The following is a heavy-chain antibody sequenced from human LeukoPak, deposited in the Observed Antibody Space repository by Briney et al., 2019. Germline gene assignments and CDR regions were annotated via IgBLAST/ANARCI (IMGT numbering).Heavy chain of an antibody. Sequence: SETLSLTCTVSGDSINSNSYFWGWIRQPPGKGLEWIGSIYYSGSTYYNPSLKSRVTISVDTSKNQFSLKLSSVTAADTAVYYCARVRFDIVVVPATFDYWGQGTLVTVSS. CDR1: GDSINSNSYF. V-gene: IGHV4-39*07. J-gene: IGHJ4*02. CDR2: IYYSGST. CDR3: ARVRFDIVVVPATFDY. D-gene: IGHD2-2*01.